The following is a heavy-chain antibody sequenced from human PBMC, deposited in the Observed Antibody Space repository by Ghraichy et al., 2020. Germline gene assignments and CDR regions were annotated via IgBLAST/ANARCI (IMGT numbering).Heavy chain of an antibody. CDR2: IRYDGSNK. J-gene: IGHJ4*02. V-gene: IGHV3-30*02. D-gene: IGHD1-14*01. CDR1: GFTFSSYG. Sequence: SCAASGFTFSSYGMHWVRQAPGKGLEWVAFIRYDGSNKYYADSVKGRFTISRDNSKNTLYLQMNSLRAEDTAVYYCAKAFLTIPRSPVIDYWGQGTLVTVSS. CDR3: AKAFLTIPRSPVIDY.